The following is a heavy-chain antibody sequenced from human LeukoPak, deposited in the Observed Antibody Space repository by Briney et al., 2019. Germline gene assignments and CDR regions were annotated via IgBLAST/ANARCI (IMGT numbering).Heavy chain of an antibody. J-gene: IGHJ3*02. CDR2: IYYSGST. D-gene: IGHD4-17*01. CDR1: GGSISSYY. CDR3: ARERDYGDSGHAFAI. Sequence: SETLPLACTVSGGSISSYYGSWIRQPPGKRLEWIGHIYYSGSTNYNPSLKSRVTISVDTSRNQFSLKFSSVTAADTAVYYCARERDYGDSGHAFAIWGQGTMVSVSS. V-gene: IGHV4-59*01.